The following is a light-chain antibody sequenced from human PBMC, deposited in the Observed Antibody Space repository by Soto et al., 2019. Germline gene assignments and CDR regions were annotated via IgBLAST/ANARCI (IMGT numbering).Light chain of an antibody. CDR2: RNS. Sequence: QSVLTQPPSVSGAPGQRVTISCTGSGSNLGAGYDVHWYQHLPETAPKLLMYRNSNRPSGVPDRFSGSKSGTSASLAITGLQAEDEADFYCQSYDSSLSAGVFGGGTQLTVL. J-gene: IGLJ3*02. CDR1: GSNLGAGYD. V-gene: IGLV1-40*01. CDR3: QSYDSSLSAGV.